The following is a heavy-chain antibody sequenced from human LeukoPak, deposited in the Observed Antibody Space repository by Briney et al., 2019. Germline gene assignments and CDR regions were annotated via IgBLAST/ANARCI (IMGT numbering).Heavy chain of an antibody. CDR1: GYSISTNYY. V-gene: IGHV4-38-2*02. CDR3: VTPRSWELSDMAV. Sequence: PSETLSLTCTVSGYSISTNYYWAWIRQSPGTGLEWIGSVYHNGEIYYNPSLKSRVIISVDTSKNEFSLRLTSVTAADTAVFYCVTPRSWELSDMAVWGKGTTVIVSS. CDR2: VYHNGEI. J-gene: IGHJ6*03. D-gene: IGHD1-26*01.